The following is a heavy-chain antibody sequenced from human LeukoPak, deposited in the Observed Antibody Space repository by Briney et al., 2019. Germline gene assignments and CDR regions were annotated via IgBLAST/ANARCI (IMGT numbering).Heavy chain of an antibody. D-gene: IGHD6-19*01. CDR1: GDSFSSNSAA. J-gene: IGHJ4*02. CDR2: TYYRSKWYD. Sequence: SQTLSLTCAISGDSFSSNSAAWDWLRQSPSRGLEWLGRTYYRSKWYDDYAVSVNSRMTINTDTSKNQFSLQLNSVTPEDTAVYYCARALIAVGAHYFDYWGQGNLVTVSS. V-gene: IGHV6-1*01. CDR3: ARALIAVGAHYFDY.